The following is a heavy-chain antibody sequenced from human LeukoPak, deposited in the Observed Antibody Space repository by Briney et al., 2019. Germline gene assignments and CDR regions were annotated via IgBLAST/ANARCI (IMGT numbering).Heavy chain of an antibody. CDR1: GFTFSRYD. CDR3: AKDGTSGWYDY. Sequence: GGSLRLSCAASGFTFSRYDMSWVRQAPGKGLEWVSAIRGSGGSTYYADSVKGRFTISRDNSKNTVYLQMNSLRAEDTAIYYCAKDGTSGWYDYWGQGTLVTVSS. J-gene: IGHJ4*02. V-gene: IGHV3-23*01. D-gene: IGHD6-19*01. CDR2: IRGSGGST.